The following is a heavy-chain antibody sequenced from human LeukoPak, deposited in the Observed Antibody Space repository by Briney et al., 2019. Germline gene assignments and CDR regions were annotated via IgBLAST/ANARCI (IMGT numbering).Heavy chain of an antibody. V-gene: IGHV3-30*02. CDR3: AKAAYCGGDCPQFDY. CDR2: IRYDGSNK. D-gene: IGHD2-21*01. CDR1: GFTFSSYG. Sequence: GGSLRLSCAASGFTFSSYGMHWVRQAPGKGLEWVAFIRYDGSNKYYADSVKGRFTISRDNSKNTLYLQMNSLRAEDTAVYYCAKAAYCGGDCPQFDYWGLGTLVTVSS. J-gene: IGHJ4*02.